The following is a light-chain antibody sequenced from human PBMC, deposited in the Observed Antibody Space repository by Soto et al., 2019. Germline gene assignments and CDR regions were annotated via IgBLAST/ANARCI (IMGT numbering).Light chain of an antibody. CDR3: QQYGSSPLT. Sequence: EIVLTQSPGTLSLSPGERATLSCRASQSVSNSYLAWYQQKPGQAPRLLIYGASRRATGIPDRFSGSGSGTDFTLTISRLEPEDFAVYSCQQYGSSPLTFGGGTKVEIK. CDR2: GAS. CDR1: QSVSNSY. V-gene: IGKV3-20*01. J-gene: IGKJ4*01.